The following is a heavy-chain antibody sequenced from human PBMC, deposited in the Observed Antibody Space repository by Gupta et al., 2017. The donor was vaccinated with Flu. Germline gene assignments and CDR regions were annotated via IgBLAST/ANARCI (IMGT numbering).Heavy chain of an antibody. V-gene: IGHV3-49*03. CDR1: GFTFGDYA. CDR3: TSRLTRKSHPDP. CDR2: IRSKAYGGTT. J-gene: IGHJ5*02. D-gene: IGHD3-9*01. Sequence: EVQLVESGGGLVQPGRSLRLSCTASGFTFGDYAMSWFRQAPGKGLEWVGFIRSKAYGGTTEYAASVKGRFTISRDDSKSIAYLQMNSLKTEDTAVYYCTSRLTRKSHPDPWGQGTLVTVSS.